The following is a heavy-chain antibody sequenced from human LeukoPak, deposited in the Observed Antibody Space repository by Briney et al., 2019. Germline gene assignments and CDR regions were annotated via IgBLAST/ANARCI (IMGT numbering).Heavy chain of an antibody. D-gene: IGHD3-10*01. Sequence: PGGSLRLSCAASGFTFSNYNMNWVRQPAGKWLQWVSYISSSSNIIYYADSVKGRFTISRDNAKNSLFLQMNSLRAEDTAVYYCARDFAREFTIDYWGQGTLVTVSS. CDR2: ISSSSNII. V-gene: IGHV3-48*01. J-gene: IGHJ4*02. CDR3: ARDFAREFTIDY. CDR1: GFTFSNYN.